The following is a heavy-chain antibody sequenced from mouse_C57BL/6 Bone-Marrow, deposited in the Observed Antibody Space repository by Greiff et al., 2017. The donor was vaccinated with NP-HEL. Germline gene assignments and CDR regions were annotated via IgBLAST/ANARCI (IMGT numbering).Heavy chain of an antibody. CDR2: INPYNGGT. V-gene: IGHV1-19*01. Sequence: VQLKQSGPVLVKPGASVKMSCKASGYTFTDYYMNWVKQSHGKSLEWIGVINPYNGGTSYNQKFKGKATLTVDKSSSTAYMELNSLTSEDSAVYYCARVGQLRLRWFAYWGQGTLVTVSA. J-gene: IGHJ3*01. CDR1: GYTFTDYY. CDR3: ARVGQLRLRWFAY. D-gene: IGHD3-2*02.